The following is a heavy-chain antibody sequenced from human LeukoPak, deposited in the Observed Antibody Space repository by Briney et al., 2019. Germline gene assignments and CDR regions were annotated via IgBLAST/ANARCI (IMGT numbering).Heavy chain of an antibody. V-gene: IGHV3-7*04. D-gene: IGHD2-2*02. CDR3: ARIYCTSTSCYTPYFDY. CDR1: GFTFSTYW. J-gene: IGHJ4*02. Sequence: GSLRLSCAASGFTFSTYWMSWVRQAPGKGLEWVANIKEDGSQKYYVDSLKGRFTISRDNAKNSLYLQMNSLRAEDTSVYYCARIYCTSTSCYTPYFDYWGQGTLVTVSS. CDR2: IKEDGSQK.